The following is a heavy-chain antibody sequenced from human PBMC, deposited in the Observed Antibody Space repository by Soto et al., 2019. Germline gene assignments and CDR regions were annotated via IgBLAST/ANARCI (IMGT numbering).Heavy chain of an antibody. Sequence: ASVKVSCKASGYTFTGYYMHWVRQAPGQGLEWMGWINPNSGGTNYAQKFQGWVTMTRDTSISTAYMELSRLRSDDTAVYYCARGDSAMAGLYYYYGMDVWGQGTTVTVSS. CDR2: INPNSGGT. CDR1: GYTFTGYY. CDR3: ARGDSAMAGLYYYYGMDV. J-gene: IGHJ6*02. D-gene: IGHD6-19*01. V-gene: IGHV1-2*04.